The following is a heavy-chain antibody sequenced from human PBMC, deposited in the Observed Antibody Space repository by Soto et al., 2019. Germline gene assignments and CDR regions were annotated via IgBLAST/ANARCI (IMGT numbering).Heavy chain of an antibody. CDR1: GGSISSSNW. D-gene: IGHD3-10*01. J-gene: IGHJ4*02. CDR2: IYHSGST. Sequence: SETLSLTCAVSGGSISSSNWWSWVRQPPGKGLEWIGEIYHSGSTNYNPSLKSRVTISVDKSKNQFSLKLSSVTAADTAVYYCASGGGSPYHNHEFDFWGQGTLVTVSS. V-gene: IGHV4-4*02. CDR3: ASGGGSPYHNHEFDF.